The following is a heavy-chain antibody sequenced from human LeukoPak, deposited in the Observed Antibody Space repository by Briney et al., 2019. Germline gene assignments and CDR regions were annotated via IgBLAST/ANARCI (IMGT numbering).Heavy chain of an antibody. CDR1: GGSISSGGYS. D-gene: IGHD3-10*01. CDR3: ARRSTYGFFDS. Sequence: SETLSLTCAVSGGSISSGGYSWSWIRQPPGKGLEWIGYIYHSGSTYYNPSLKSRVTISVDRSKNQFSLKLNSVTAADTAVYYCARRSTYGFFDSWGQGTLVTVSS. J-gene: IGHJ4*02. V-gene: IGHV4-30-2*02. CDR2: IYHSGST.